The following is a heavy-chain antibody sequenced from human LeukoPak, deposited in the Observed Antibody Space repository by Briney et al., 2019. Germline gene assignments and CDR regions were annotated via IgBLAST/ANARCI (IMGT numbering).Heavy chain of an antibody. CDR3: AKEALRYFDY. Sequence: GRSLRLSCAASGFTFSSYGMHWVRQAPGKGLEWVAVIWYDGSNKYYADSVKGRFAISRDNSKNTLYLQMNSLRAKDTAVYYCAKEALRYFDYWGQGTMVTVSS. J-gene: IGHJ4*02. V-gene: IGHV3-33*06. CDR1: GFTFSSYG. D-gene: IGHD3-16*01. CDR2: IWYDGSNK.